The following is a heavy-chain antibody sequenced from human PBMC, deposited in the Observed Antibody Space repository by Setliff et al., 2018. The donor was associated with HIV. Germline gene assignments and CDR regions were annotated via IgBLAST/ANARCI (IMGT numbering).Heavy chain of an antibody. CDR1: GYMFISYG. CDR3: ARVPLGYDSSGFYGVIDYFQL. CDR2: ISVYSGHT. V-gene: IGHV1-18*01. J-gene: IGHJ1*01. Sequence: GASVKVSCKASGYMFISYGTSWVRQAPGPGLEWMGWISVYSGHTKYAQKFQDRVTMTTDTSTSTAYMEMRDLTSDDTAVYYCARVPLGYDSSGFYGVIDYFQLWGQGTPVTVSS. D-gene: IGHD3-22*01.